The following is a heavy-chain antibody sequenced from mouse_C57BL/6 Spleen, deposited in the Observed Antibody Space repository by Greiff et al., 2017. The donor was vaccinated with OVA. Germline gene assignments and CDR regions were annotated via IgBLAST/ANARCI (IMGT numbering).Heavy chain of an antibody. CDR3: ARKKKYYGSSSVDY. Sequence: QVQLQQPGAELVRPGSSVKLSCKASGYTFTSYWMHWVKQRPIQGLEWIGNIDPSDSETPYNQKFKDQATLTVDKSSITAYMQHSSLTSAESAVYYCARKKKYYGSSSVDYWGQGTTLTVSS. CDR1: GYTFTSYW. J-gene: IGHJ2*01. CDR2: IDPSDSET. D-gene: IGHD1-1*01. V-gene: IGHV1-52*01.